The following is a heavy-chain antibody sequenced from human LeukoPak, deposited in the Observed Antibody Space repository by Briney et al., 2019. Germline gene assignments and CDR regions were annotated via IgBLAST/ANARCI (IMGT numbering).Heavy chain of an antibody. CDR3: ARHYYDSSGYYYFDY. CDR1: GYSFTSYW. J-gene: IGHJ4*02. D-gene: IGHD3-22*01. CDR2: IYPGDSDT. V-gene: IGHV5-51*01. Sequence: GGSLKISCKGSGYSFTSYWIGWVRQMPGKGLEWMGIIYPGDSDTRYSPSFQGQVTISADKSISTAYLQWSSLKASDTAMCYCARHYYDSSGYYYFDYWGQGTLVTVSS.